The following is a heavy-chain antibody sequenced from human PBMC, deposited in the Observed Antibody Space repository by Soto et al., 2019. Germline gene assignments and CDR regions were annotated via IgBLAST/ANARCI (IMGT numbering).Heavy chain of an antibody. CDR3: AREDRSAVTLFAVVIIGDWFDP. V-gene: IGHV4-38-2*02. J-gene: IGHJ5*02. CDR2: IYHSGST. CDR1: GYSISSGYY. D-gene: IGHD3-3*01. Sequence: PSETLSLTCAVSGYSISSGYYWGWIRQPPGKGLEWIGSIYHSGSTYYNPSLKSRVTISVDTSKNQFSLKLSSVTAADTAVYYCAREDRSAVTLFAVVIIGDWFDPWGQGTLVTVPS.